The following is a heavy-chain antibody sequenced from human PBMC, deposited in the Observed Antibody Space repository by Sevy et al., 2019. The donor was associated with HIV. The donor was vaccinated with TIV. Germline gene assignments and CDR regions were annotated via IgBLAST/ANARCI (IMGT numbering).Heavy chain of an antibody. V-gene: IGHV1-2*02. J-gene: IGHJ3*02. CDR2: INPNSGGT. D-gene: IGHD1-26*01. Sequence: GASVKVSCKASGYTFTGYYMHWVRQAPGQGLEWMGWINPNSGGTNYAQKFQGRVTMTRDTSISTAYMELSRLRSDDTAVYYCAREIVGATGDAFDIWGQGTMVTVSS. CDR3: AREIVGATGDAFDI. CDR1: GYTFTGYY.